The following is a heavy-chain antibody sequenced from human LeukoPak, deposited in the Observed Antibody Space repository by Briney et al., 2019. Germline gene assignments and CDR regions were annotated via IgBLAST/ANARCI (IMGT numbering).Heavy chain of an antibody. CDR3: ARGGMGIVGATTFDY. Sequence: SETLSLTCTVSGGSISSYYWSWIRQPPGKGLEWIGYIYYSGSTNYNPSLKSRVTISVDTSKNQFSLKLSSVTAADTAVYYCARGGMGIVGATTFDYWGQGTLVTVSS. J-gene: IGHJ4*02. CDR1: GGSISSYY. CDR2: IYYSGST. D-gene: IGHD1-26*01. V-gene: IGHV4-59*01.